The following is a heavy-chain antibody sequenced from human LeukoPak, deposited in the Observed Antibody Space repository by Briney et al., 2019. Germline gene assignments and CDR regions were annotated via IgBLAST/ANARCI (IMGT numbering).Heavy chain of an antibody. CDR2: IRYDGSNK. J-gene: IGHJ4*02. CDR3: AKDLGYCSSTSCYGDYFDY. CDR1: GFTFSSYG. Sequence: GGSLRLSCAASGFTFSSYGMHWVRQAPGKGLEWVAFIRYDGSNKYYADSVKGRFSISRDNSKNTLYLQMNSLRAEDTAVYYCAKDLGYCSSTSCYGDYFDYWGQGTLVTVSS. D-gene: IGHD2-2*01. V-gene: IGHV3-30*02.